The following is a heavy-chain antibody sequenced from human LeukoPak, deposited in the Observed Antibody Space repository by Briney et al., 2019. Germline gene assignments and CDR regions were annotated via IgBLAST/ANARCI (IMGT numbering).Heavy chain of an antibody. CDR3: ARDSAYSAFDI. J-gene: IGHJ3*02. Sequence: PRGSLRLSCAASGLTFSSSWMTWGRQGPGEGLEWVANMTPAGSAKNYVASVKGRFTISRDNGKNSVYLQINSLRAEDTAVYYCARDSAYSAFDIWGQGTMVTVSS. V-gene: IGHV3-7*01. CDR2: MTPAGSAK. CDR1: GLTFSSSW. D-gene: IGHD5-12*01.